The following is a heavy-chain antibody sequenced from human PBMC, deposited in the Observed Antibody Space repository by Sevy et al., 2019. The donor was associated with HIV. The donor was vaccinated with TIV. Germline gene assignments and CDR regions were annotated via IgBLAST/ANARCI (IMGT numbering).Heavy chain of an antibody. CDR2: ITYDGSNQ. J-gene: IGHJ5*01. D-gene: IGHD4-17*01. Sequence: GGSLRLSCAASGFTFSSYGMHWVRQAPGKGLEWVAVITYDGSNQYYTDSVKGRFTISRDDSKNTQYLQMNSLRAEDTAVYYCAKDHALTTLWVNNWFESWGQGTLVTVSS. CDR1: GFTFSSYG. CDR3: AKDHALTTLWVNNWFES. V-gene: IGHV3-30*18.